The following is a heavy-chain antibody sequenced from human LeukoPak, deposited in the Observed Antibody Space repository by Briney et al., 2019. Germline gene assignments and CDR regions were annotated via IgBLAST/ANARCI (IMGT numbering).Heavy chain of an antibody. J-gene: IGHJ4*02. D-gene: IGHD2-2*01. CDR1: GYTFTGYY. CDR3: ATGRSTSCDY. Sequence: ASVKVSCKASGYTFTGYYMHWVRQAPGKGLEWMGGFDPEDGETIYAQKFQGRVTMTEDTSTDTAYMELSSLRSEDTAVYYCATGRSTSCDYWGQGTLVTVSS. V-gene: IGHV1-24*01. CDR2: FDPEDGET.